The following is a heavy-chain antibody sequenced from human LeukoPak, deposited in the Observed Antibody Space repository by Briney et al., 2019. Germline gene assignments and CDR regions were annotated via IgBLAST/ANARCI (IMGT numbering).Heavy chain of an antibody. D-gene: IGHD1-26*01. Sequence: GASVKVSCKASGYXFAGYYMHWVRQAPGQGLEWMGWINPNSGGTNYAQKFQGRVTMTRDTSISTAYMELSRLTSDDTAVYYCAREGSTVNFQHWGQGTLVTVSS. CDR1: GYXFAGYY. CDR2: INPNSGGT. V-gene: IGHV1-2*02. CDR3: AREGSTVNFQH. J-gene: IGHJ1*01.